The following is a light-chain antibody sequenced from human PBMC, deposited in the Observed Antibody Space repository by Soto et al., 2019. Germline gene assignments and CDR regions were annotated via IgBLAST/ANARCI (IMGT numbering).Light chain of an antibody. Sequence: EIVMTQSPATLSASPGERAPLSCRASQSVGSNLAWYQQKPGQAPRLLIYDASTRATGIPASFSGSGSGTEFTLTIRSLQSEDSAVYYCQQYNSWPYTFGQGTKVDIK. CDR2: DAS. J-gene: IGKJ2*01. V-gene: IGKV3-15*01. CDR3: QQYNSWPYT. CDR1: QSVGSN.